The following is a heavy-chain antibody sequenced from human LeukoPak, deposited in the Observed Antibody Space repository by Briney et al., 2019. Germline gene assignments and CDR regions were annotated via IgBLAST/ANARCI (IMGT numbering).Heavy chain of an antibody. CDR1: GFTVSSNY. CDR2: IYSGGST. J-gene: IGHJ4*02. CDR3: ARDLDRDFDY. D-gene: IGHD3-10*01. V-gene: IGHV3-66*02. Sequence: QPGGSLRLSCAASGFTVSSNYMSWVRQAPGKGLEWVSVIYSGGSTYCADSVKGRFTISRDNSKNTLYLQMNSLRAEDTAVYYCARDLDRDFDYWGQGTLVTVSS.